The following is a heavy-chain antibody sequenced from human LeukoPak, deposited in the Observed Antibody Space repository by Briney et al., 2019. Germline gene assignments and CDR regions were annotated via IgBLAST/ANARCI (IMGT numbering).Heavy chain of an antibody. Sequence: GGSLRLSCEASGFIFSSYFMNWVRQAPGKGLEWVSRIINDGSSTTYADSVRGRFTISRDNAKDTLYLQMNSLRVEDTAVYYCARVADGDKYGGRDYWGQGALVIVSS. V-gene: IGHV3-74*01. D-gene: IGHD5-24*01. CDR1: GFIFSSYF. J-gene: IGHJ4*02. CDR2: IINDGSST. CDR3: ARVADGDKYGGRDY.